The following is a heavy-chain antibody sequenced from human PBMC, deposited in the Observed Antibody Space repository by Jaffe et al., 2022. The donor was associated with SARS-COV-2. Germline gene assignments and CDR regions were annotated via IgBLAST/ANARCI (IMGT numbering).Heavy chain of an antibody. CDR2: IYTSGST. V-gene: IGHV4-61*02. Sequence: QVQLQESGPGLVKPSQTLSLTCTVSGGSISSGSYYWSWIRQPAGKGLEWIGRIYTSGSTNYNPSLKSRVTISVDTSKNQFSLKLSSVTAADTAVYYCARTARSIAGVNWFDPWGQGTLVTVSS. J-gene: IGHJ5*02. D-gene: IGHD6-6*01. CDR1: GGSISSGSYY. CDR3: ARTARSIAGVNWFDP.